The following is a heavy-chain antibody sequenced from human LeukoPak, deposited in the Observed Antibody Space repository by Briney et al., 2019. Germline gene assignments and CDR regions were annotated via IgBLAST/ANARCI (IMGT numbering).Heavy chain of an antibody. CDR2: INHSGST. CDR3: ARGVGSSSDY. Sequence: SETLSLTCAVYGGSFSGYYWSWIRQPPGKGLEWIGEINHSGSTNYNPSLKSRVTISVDTSKNQFSLKLSSVTAADTAVYCCARGVGSSSDYWGQGTLVTVSS. J-gene: IGHJ4*02. D-gene: IGHD6-6*01. CDR1: GGSFSGYY. V-gene: IGHV4-34*01.